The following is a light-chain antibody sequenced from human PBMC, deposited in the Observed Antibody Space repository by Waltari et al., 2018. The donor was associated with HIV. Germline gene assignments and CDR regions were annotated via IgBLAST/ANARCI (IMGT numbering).Light chain of an antibody. V-gene: IGLV2-8*01. CDR3: SSYAGNYNLV. CDR2: EVY. Sequence: QSALTQPPSASGSPGQSVTISCTGSSSDIGGYDFVSWFQQHPGKAPKLVIYEVYKRPSGVPDRCSGSKSGTTASLTVSGLQAEDEAYYHCSSYAGNYNLVFGGGTKLTVL. CDR1: SSDIGGYDF. J-gene: IGLJ3*02.